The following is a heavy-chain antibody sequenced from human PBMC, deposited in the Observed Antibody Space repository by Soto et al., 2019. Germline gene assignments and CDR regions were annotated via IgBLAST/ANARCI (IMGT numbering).Heavy chain of an antibody. Sequence: ASVKVSCKASGYTFASYGISWVRQAPGQGLEWMGWISAYNGNTNCAQKFQGRVTMTTDTFTRTAYMEVRSLRSDDTAVYYCAREGTCSSTSCPTYFSFGMDVWG. CDR3: AREGTCSSTSCPTYFSFGMDV. CDR2: ISAYNGNT. V-gene: IGHV1-18*01. CDR1: GYTFASYG. D-gene: IGHD2-2*01. J-gene: IGHJ6*02.